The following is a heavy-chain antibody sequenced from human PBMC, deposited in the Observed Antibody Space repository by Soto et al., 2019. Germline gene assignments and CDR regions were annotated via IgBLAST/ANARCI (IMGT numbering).Heavy chain of an antibody. J-gene: IGHJ2*01. D-gene: IGHD3-3*01. V-gene: IGHV1-18*01. CDR3: ARDPLRPPSGIWYFDL. CDR1: GYTFTSYG. CDR2: ISAYNGNT. Sequence: QVKLVQSGAEVKKPGASVKVSCKASGYTFTSYGISWVRQAPGQGLEWMGWISAYNGNTNYAQKLQGRVTMPTDTSTSTAYMELRSLRSDDTAVYYCARDPLRPPSGIWYFDLWGRGTLVTVSS.